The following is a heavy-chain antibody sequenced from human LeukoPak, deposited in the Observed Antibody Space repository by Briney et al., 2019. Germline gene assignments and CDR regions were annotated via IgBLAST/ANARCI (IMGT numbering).Heavy chain of an antibody. V-gene: IGHV4-59*01. CDR1: GGSISSYY. J-gene: IGHJ6*03. CDR2: IYYSGST. Sequence: SETLFLTCTVSGGSISSYYWSWIRQPPGKGLEWIGYIYYSGSTSYNPSLKSRVTISVDTSKNQFSLKLSSVTAADTAVYYCARVYGSGSYSNFYYYYMDVWGKGTTVTVSS. D-gene: IGHD3-10*01. CDR3: ARVYGSGSYSNFYYYYMDV.